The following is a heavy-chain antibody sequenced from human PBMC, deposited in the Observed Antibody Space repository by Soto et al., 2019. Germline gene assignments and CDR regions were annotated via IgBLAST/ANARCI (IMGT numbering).Heavy chain of an antibody. Sequence: SQTLSLTCAISGDSVSSNSAAWNWIRQSPSRGLEWLGRTYYRSKWYNDYAVSVKSRITINPDTSKNQFSLQLNSVTPEDTAVYYCARGSGLGYDFWSGYYYYYGMDVWGQGTTVTVSS. CDR1: GDSVSSNSAA. CDR2: TYYRSKWYN. CDR3: ARGSGLGYDFWSGYYYYYGMDV. D-gene: IGHD3-3*01. V-gene: IGHV6-1*01. J-gene: IGHJ6*02.